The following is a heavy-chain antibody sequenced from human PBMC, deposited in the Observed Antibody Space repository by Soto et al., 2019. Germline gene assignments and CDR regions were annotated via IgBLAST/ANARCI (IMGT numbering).Heavy chain of an antibody. CDR2: ISPYNGHT. CDR1: GYIFTGYG. D-gene: IGHD3-22*01. Sequence: QAQVVQSGDEVKKPGASVKVSCKASGYIFTGYGISWVRQAPGQGLEWMGWISPYNGHTEFAQRLQGRLTLTTDTSTITAFMELSNLRSDDTAVYYCARGGSGYHTGRGFAGTMDVWGQGTTVTVSS. J-gene: IGHJ6*02. V-gene: IGHV1-18*04. CDR3: ARGGSGYHTGRGFAGTMDV.